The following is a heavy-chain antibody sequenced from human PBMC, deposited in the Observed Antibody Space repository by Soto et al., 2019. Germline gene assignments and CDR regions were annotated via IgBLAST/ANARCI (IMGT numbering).Heavy chain of an antibody. CDR1: GFSFSKYG. Sequence: GGSLRLSCAASGFSFSKYGMHWVRQAPGKGLEWVAFVSSDGNNKYYGDSVKGRFTISRDNSKNMVFLQVDSLRVDDTAVYYCAKDRVIQLLPIWPDPWGQGTLVTVSS. J-gene: IGHJ5*02. D-gene: IGHD2-2*01. CDR3: AKDRVIQLLPIWPDP. CDR2: VSSDGNNK. V-gene: IGHV3-30*18.